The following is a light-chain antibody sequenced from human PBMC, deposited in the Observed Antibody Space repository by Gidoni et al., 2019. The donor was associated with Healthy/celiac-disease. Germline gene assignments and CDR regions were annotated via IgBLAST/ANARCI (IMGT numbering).Light chain of an antibody. J-gene: IGLJ2*01. CDR3: QVWDSSSDHVV. Sequence: SYVLTQPPSVSVAPGQTARITCGGNHIGSKSVHWYQQKLGQAPVLVVYDDSDRPSGIPERFSGSNSGNTATLTISRVEAGDEADYYCQVWDSSSDHVVFGGGTKLTVL. V-gene: IGLV3-21*02. CDR2: DDS. CDR1: HIGSKS.